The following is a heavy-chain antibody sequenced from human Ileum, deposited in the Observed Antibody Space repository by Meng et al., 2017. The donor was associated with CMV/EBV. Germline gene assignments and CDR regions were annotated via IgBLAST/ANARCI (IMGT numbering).Heavy chain of an antibody. D-gene: IGHD6-13*01. Sequence: GESLKISCVASGFTFSDYPMHWVRQAPGKGLQWLAVISHDGNHVYYADSMKGRLTISRDNSQRSLFLQMDSLRPEDTGTYYCATNFATAGLDHWGQGTLVTVSS. V-gene: IGHV3-30*04. CDR1: GFTFSDYP. CDR2: ISHDGNHV. CDR3: ATNFATAGLDH. J-gene: IGHJ4*02.